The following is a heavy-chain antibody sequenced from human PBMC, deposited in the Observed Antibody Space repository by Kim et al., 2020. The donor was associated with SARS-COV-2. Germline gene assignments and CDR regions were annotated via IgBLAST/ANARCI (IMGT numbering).Heavy chain of an antibody. CDR3: ASAGTIFFCSGGDCYPDN. J-gene: IGHJ4*02. V-gene: IGHV3-74*01. Sequence: VKGRFTISRDNAKNTLYLQMNSLSAEDTAVYYCASAGTIFFCSGGDCYPDNWGQGTLVTVSS. D-gene: IGHD2-15*01.